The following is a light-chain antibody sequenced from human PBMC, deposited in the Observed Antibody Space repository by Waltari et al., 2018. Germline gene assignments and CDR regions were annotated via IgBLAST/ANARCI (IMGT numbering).Light chain of an antibody. CDR2: EVS. CDR3: SSYTSSSTVV. Sequence: QSALTQPPSVSGSPGQSVTISCTGTSSDVGSYNRVSWYQQPPGTAPKLMIYEVSNRPSVVPDRFSGSKSGNTASLTISGRQAEDEADYYCSSYTSSSTVVFGGGTKLTVL. CDR1: SSDVGSYNR. V-gene: IGLV2-18*02. J-gene: IGLJ2*01.